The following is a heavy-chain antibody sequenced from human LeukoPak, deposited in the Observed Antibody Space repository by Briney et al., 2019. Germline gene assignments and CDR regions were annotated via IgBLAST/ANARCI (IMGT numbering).Heavy chain of an antibody. CDR3: ARVGYYYDSSGYYGYYFDY. CDR2: IYYSGST. CDR1: GGSISSGDYY. J-gene: IGHJ4*02. D-gene: IGHD3-22*01. Sequence: PSQTLSLTCTVSGGSISSGDYYWSWIRQPPGKGLEWIGYIYYSGSTYYNPSLKSRVTISVDRSKNQFSLKLSSVTAADTAVYYCARVGYYYDSSGYYGYYFDYWGQGTLVTVSS. V-gene: IGHV4-30-4*01.